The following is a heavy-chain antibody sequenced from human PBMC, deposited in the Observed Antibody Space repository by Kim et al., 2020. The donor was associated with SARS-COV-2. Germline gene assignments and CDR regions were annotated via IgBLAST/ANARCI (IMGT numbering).Heavy chain of an antibody. CDR3: VRLRERYCSGGSCNY. Sequence: QTFQGRVTITADKSTSTAYMELSSLRSEDTAVYYCVRLRERYCSGGSCNYWGQGTLVTVSS. J-gene: IGHJ4*02. D-gene: IGHD2-15*01. V-gene: IGHV1-69*02.